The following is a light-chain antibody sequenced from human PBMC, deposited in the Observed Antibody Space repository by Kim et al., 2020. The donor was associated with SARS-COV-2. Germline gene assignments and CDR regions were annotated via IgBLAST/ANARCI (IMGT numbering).Light chain of an antibody. CDR2: KVS. CDR3: QQYSSYPYT. J-gene: IGKJ2*01. V-gene: IGKV1-5*03. Sequence: SASVGDRVTITCRASQSFTTYLAWYQQKPGKAPKLLVYKVSTLQSGVPSRFSGSRFGTEFTLTISSLQPDDFATYFCQQYSSYPYTFGQGTKLEIK. CDR1: QSFTTY.